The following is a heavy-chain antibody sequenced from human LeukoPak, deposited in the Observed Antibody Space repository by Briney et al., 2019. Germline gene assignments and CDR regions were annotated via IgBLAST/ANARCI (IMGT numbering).Heavy chain of an antibody. CDR1: GGTFSSYA. V-gene: IGHV1-69*13. J-gene: IGHJ5*02. CDR2: IIPIFGTA. Sequence: ASVKVSCKASGGTFSSYAISWVRQAPGQGLEWMGGIIPIFGTANYAQKFQGRVTTTADESTSTAYMELSSLRSEDTAVYYCARGGGYSYVLNWFDPWGQGTLVTVSS. CDR3: ARGGGYSYVLNWFDP. D-gene: IGHD5-18*01.